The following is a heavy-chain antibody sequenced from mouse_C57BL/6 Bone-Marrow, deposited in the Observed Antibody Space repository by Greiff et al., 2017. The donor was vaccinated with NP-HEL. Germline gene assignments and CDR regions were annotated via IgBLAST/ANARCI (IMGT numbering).Heavy chain of an antibody. D-gene: IGHD1-1*01. CDR2: IDPANGNT. CDR1: GFNIKNTY. Sequence: EVKLVESVAELVRPGASVKLSCTASGFNIKNTYMHWVKQRPEQGLEWIGRIDPANGNTKYAPKFQGKATITADTSSNTAYLQLSSLTSEDTAIYYCARPHYYGSSYWYFDVWGTGTTVTVSS. CDR3: ARPHYYGSSYWYFDV. J-gene: IGHJ1*03. V-gene: IGHV14-3*01.